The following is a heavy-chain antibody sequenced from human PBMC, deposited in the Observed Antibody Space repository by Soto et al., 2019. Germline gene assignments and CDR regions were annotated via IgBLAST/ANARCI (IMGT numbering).Heavy chain of an antibody. CDR3: ASSGGGFLAYMDV. CDR1: GYSISSSNW. D-gene: IGHD3-3*01. V-gene: IGHV4-28*01. Sequence: QVQLQESGPGLVKPSDTLSLTCAVSGYSISSSNWWGWIRQPPGKGLEWIGYIYYSGSTYYNPSLQSRVTMSVDTFKNQFSLKLSSVTAVDTAVYYCASSGGGFLAYMDVWGQGTTVTVSS. CDR2: IYYSGST. J-gene: IGHJ6*02.